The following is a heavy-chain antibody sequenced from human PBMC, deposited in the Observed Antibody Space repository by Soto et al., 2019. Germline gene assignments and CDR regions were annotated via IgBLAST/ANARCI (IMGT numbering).Heavy chain of an antibody. D-gene: IGHD3-10*01. Sequence: SETLSLTCTVSGGSISSGSYYWGWIRQPPGKGLEWIGDIFYSGNTYYNPSLKSRVTISVDTSKNQFSLNLSSVTAADTAVYYCARRRSGITMVRGLSSWFDPWGQGTLVTVSS. CDR2: IFYSGNT. CDR1: GGSISSGSYY. CDR3: ARRRSGITMVRGLSSWFDP. J-gene: IGHJ5*02. V-gene: IGHV4-39*01.